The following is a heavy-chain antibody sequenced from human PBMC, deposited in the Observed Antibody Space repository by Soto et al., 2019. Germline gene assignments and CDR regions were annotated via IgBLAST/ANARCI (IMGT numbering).Heavy chain of an antibody. Sequence: QVQLVQSGSELKKPGSSVKVSCKASGDTFSFYTINWVRQAPGLGLEWMGGVNPILSMSNYAKKFQGRVTMTADKSTRTAYMELRSLRSEDTAFYYCATSYGSGYRAFDYWGQGALVTVSS. D-gene: IGHD3-10*01. J-gene: IGHJ4*02. CDR3: ATSYGSGYRAFDY. V-gene: IGHV1-69*02. CDR2: VNPILSMS. CDR1: GDTFSFYT.